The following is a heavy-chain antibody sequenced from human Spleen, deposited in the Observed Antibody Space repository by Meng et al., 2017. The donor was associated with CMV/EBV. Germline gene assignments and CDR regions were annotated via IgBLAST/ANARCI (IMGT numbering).Heavy chain of an antibody. CDR1: GGSISSSSYY. CDR3: ARRPGAYYDILTGSDY. CDR2: IYYSGST. Sequence: SETLSLTCTVSGGSISSSSYYWGWIRQPPGKGLEWIGSIYYSGSTYYNPSLKSRVTISADTSKNQFSLKLSSVTAADTAVYYCARRPGAYYDILTGSDYWGQGTLVTVSS. J-gene: IGHJ4*02. V-gene: IGHV4-39*07. D-gene: IGHD3-9*01.